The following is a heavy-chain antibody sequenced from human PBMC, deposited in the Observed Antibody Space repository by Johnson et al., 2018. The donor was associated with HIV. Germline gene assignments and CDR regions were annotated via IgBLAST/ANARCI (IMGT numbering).Heavy chain of an antibody. D-gene: IGHD1-26*01. CDR3: ARDRGVVGATTAFDI. J-gene: IGHJ3*02. V-gene: IGHV3-23*01. CDR2: ISGSGGST. CDR1: GFTFSSYA. Sequence: VLLLESGGGLVQPGGSLRLSCAASGFTFSSYAMSWVRQAPGTGLEWVSAISGSGGSTYYADSVKGRFTISRDNAKNSLSLQMNSLRAEDTAVYYCARDRGVVGATTAFDIWGQGTMVTVSS.